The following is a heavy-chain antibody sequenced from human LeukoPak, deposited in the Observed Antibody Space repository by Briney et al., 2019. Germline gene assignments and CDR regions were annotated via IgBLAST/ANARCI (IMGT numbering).Heavy chain of an antibody. CDR3: ARVGGTGWFDY. V-gene: IGHV4-61*01. CDR2: IYYSGST. D-gene: IGHD6-19*01. J-gene: IGHJ4*02. Sequence: SETLSLTCTVSGACVSSGLYYWSWIWQSPGKGLEWIGRIYYSGSTDCNTSLKSRVTISVDTSKNQFSLKLNSVTAADTAVYFCARVGGTGWFDYWGQGTLVAASS. CDR1: GACVSSGLYY.